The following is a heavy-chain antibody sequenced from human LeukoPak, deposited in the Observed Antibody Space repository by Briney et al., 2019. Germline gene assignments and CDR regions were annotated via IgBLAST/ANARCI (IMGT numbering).Heavy chain of an antibody. D-gene: IGHD6-13*01. CDR3: ARDGVAAAEGWFDP. Sequence: KAGGSLRLSCAASGFTFSSYAISWVRQAPGQGLEWMGRIIPILGIANYAQKFQGRVTITADKSTSTAYMELSSLRSEDTAVYYCARDGVAAAEGWFDPWGQGTLVTVSS. CDR1: GFTFSSYA. J-gene: IGHJ5*02. V-gene: IGHV1-69*04. CDR2: IIPILGIA.